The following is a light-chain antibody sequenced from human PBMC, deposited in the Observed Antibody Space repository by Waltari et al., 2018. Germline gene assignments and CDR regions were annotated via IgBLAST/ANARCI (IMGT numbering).Light chain of an antibody. CDR2: KDS. V-gene: IGLV3-27*01. CDR1: VLAKKY. CDR3: YSAADNNLGV. Sequence: SYELTQPSSVSVSPGQTARITCSGDVLAKKYARWFQQKPGQAPELVIYKDSERPSGIPERFSGSSSGTTVTLTISGAQVEDEADYYCYSAADNNLGVFGGGTKLTVL. J-gene: IGLJ2*01.